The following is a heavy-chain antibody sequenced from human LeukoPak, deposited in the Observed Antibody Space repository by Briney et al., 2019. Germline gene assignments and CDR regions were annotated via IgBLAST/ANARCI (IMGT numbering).Heavy chain of an antibody. CDR2: ISWNSGSI. D-gene: IGHD6-13*01. J-gene: IGHJ3*02. Sequence: RTGGSLRLSCAASGFTFDDYAMHWVRQAPGNGLAWVSGISWNSGSIGYADSVKGRFTISRDNAKNSLYLQINSLRAEDTAVYYCARGNGVIAAAVDFDIWGQGTMVTVSS. CDR3: ARGNGVIAAAVDFDI. CDR1: GFTFDDYA. V-gene: IGHV3-9*01.